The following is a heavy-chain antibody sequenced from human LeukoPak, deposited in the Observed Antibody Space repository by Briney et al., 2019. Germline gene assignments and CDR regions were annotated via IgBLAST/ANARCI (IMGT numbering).Heavy chain of an antibody. CDR2: IIPIFGTA. V-gene: IGHV1-69*06. CDR1: GGTFSSYA. Sequence: GSSVKVSGKASGGTFSSYAISWVRQAPGQGLEWMGGIIPIFGTANYAQKFQGRVTITADKSTSTAYMELSSLRSEDTAVYYCARDCSGGSCYPYYYYGMDVWGKGTTVTVSS. CDR3: ARDCSGGSCYPYYYYGMDV. D-gene: IGHD2-15*01. J-gene: IGHJ6*04.